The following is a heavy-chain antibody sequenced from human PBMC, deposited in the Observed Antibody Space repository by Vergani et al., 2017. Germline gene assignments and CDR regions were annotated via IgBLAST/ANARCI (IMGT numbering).Heavy chain of an antibody. J-gene: IGHJ6*02. V-gene: IGHV3-23*04. CDR3: AISRYFDWLSHYYGMDV. CDR2: ISGSGGST. D-gene: IGHD3-9*01. Sequence: LVESGGGLVQPGGSLKLSCAASGFTFSDSALHWVRLASGKGLEWVSAISGSGGSTYYADSVKGRFTISRDNSKNTLYLQMNSLRAEDTAVYYCAISRYFDWLSHYYGMDVWGQGTTVTVSS. CDR1: GFTFSDSA.